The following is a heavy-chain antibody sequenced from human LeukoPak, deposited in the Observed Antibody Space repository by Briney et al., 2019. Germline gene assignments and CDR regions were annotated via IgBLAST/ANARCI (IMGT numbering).Heavy chain of an antibody. CDR1: GDSVSSNSAA. V-gene: IGHV6-1*01. Sequence: SQTLSLTCAISGDSVSSNSAAWNWIRQSPSRGLEWLGRTYYRSKWYTYYAVSVKSRISINRDTSKNQFSLQLNSVTPEDTAVYYCARDPWSSGSSFDYWGQGTLVTVSS. J-gene: IGHJ4*02. CDR2: TYYRSKWYT. D-gene: IGHD6-19*01. CDR3: ARDPWSSGSSFDY.